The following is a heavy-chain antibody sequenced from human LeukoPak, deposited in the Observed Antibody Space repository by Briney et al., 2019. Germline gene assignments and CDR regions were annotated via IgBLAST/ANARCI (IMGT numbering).Heavy chain of an antibody. Sequence: ASVKVSCKASGGTFSSYAISWVRQAPGQGLEWMGWINPNSGGTNYAQKFQGRVTMTRDTSISTAYMELSRLRSDDTAVYYCARVGGGDDFWSGYYDIYYYYYGMDVWGQGTTVTVSS. CDR1: GGTFSSYA. CDR2: INPNSGGT. D-gene: IGHD3-3*01. J-gene: IGHJ6*02. CDR3: ARVGGGDDFWSGYYDIYYYYYGMDV. V-gene: IGHV1-2*02.